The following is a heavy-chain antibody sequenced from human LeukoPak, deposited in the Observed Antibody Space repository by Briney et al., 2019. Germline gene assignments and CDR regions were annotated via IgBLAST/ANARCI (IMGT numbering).Heavy chain of an antibody. D-gene: IGHD6-19*01. J-gene: IGHJ5*02. CDR2: MNPNSGNT. V-gene: IGHV1-8*01. Sequence: GASVKVSCKASGYTFTSYDINWARQATGQGLEWMGWMNPNSGNTGYAQKFQGRVTMTRNTSISTAYMELSSLRSEDTAVYYCARAVAVPDYNWFDPWGQGTLVTVSS. CDR1: GYTFTSYD. CDR3: ARAVAVPDYNWFDP.